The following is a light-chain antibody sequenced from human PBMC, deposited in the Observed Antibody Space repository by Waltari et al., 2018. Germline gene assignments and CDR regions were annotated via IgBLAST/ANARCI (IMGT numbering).Light chain of an antibody. CDR3: ASYAGYNNLDVL. J-gene: IGLJ2*01. CDR1: TRDVGRYKS. V-gene: IGLV2-8*01. Sequence: QSALTQPPSASGSDGQSVTISCAGTTRDVGRYKSVTWCQHRPGEAPKLIMFDVNRRSSGIPDRFSGSKSANTASLTVSGLQSEDEATHYCASYAGYNNLDVLFGGGTKLTVL. CDR2: DVN.